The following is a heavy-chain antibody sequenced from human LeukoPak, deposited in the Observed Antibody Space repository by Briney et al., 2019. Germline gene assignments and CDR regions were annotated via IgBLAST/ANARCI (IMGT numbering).Heavy chain of an antibody. J-gene: IGHJ5*02. CDR2: IYSSGST. D-gene: IGHD3-3*01. V-gene: IGHV4-59*08. Sequence: SETLSLTCTVPGGSISNYYWSWIRQTPGKGLEWIGHIYSSGSTNYNPSLKSRATISIDTSKNQFSLKLSSVTAADTAVYYCARHGSFWSGKTSWFDPWGQGTLVTVSS. CDR1: GGSISNYY. CDR3: ARHGSFWSGKTSWFDP.